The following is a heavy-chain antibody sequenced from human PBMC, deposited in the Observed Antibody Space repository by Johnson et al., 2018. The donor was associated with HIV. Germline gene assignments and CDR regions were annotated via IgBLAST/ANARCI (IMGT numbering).Heavy chain of an antibody. CDR1: GFTVSRNY. Sequence: VQLVESGGGLIQPGGSLRLSCAASGFTVSRNYMSWVRQAPGKGLEWVSVIYSDGNTYYADSVKGRFTISRDNSKNTLYLQMNSLRAEDTAVYYWARVVRGGDAFDIWGQGTMVTVSS. D-gene: IGHD3-10*01. V-gene: IGHV3-53*01. J-gene: IGHJ3*02. CDR3: ARVVRGGDAFDI. CDR2: IYSDGNT.